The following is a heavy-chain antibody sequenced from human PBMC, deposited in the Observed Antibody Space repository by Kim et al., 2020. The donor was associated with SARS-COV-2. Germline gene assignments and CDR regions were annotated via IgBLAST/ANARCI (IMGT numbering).Heavy chain of an antibody. Sequence: ASVTVSCKASGYTFTSYYMHWVRQAPGQGLEWMGIINPSGGSTSYAQKFQGRVTMTRATSTTTAYMELSSLRPEDTAVYYCARVLGTMVRSQGSGMDVW. J-gene: IGHJ6*01. V-gene: IGHV1-46*01. D-gene: IGHD3-10*01. CDR3: ARVLGTMVRSQGSGMDV. CDR2: INPSGGST. CDR1: GYTFTSYY.